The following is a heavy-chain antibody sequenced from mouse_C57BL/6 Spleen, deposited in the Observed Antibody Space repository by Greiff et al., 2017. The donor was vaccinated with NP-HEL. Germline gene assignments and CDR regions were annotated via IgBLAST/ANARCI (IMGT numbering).Heavy chain of an antibody. J-gene: IGHJ4*01. D-gene: IGHD2-5*01. CDR3: AAYSNYDARDY. Sequence: VQLQQSGPELVKPGASVKISCKASGYAFSSSWMNWVKQRPGKGLEWIGRIYPGDGDTNYNGKFKGKATLTADKSSSTAYMQLSSLTSEDSAVYFCAAYSNYDARDYWGQGTSVTVSS. V-gene: IGHV1-82*01. CDR2: IYPGDGDT. CDR1: GYAFSSSW.